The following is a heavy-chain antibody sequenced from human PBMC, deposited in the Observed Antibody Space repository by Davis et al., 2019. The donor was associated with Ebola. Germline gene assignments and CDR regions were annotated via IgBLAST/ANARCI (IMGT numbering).Heavy chain of an antibody. D-gene: IGHD3-3*01. CDR2: IYSGGST. J-gene: IGHJ4*02. CDR1: GFTVSSNY. V-gene: IGHV3-53*01. Sequence: GGSLRLSCAASGFTVSSNYMSWVRQAPGKGLEWVSVIYSGGSTYYADSVKGRFTISRDNSKNTLYLQMNSLRAEDTAVYYCARGSVTIFGVVGDYWGQGTLVTVSS. CDR3: ARGSVTIFGVVGDY.